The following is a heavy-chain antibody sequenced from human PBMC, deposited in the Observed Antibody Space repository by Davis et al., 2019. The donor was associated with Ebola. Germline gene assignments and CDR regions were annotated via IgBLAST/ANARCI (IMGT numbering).Heavy chain of an antibody. CDR2: INSDGSST. D-gene: IGHD2-15*01. J-gene: IGHJ3*02. Sequence: GESLKIPCAASGFTFSSYWMHWVRQAPGKGLVWVSRINSDGSSTSYADSVKGRFTISRDNAKNTLYLQMNSLRAEDTAVYYCAREFGGVVHDAFDIWGQGTMVTVSS. V-gene: IGHV3-74*01. CDR3: AREFGGVVHDAFDI. CDR1: GFTFSSYW.